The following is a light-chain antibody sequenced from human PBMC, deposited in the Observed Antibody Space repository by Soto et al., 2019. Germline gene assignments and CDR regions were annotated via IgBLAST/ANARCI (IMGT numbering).Light chain of an antibody. CDR3: QQYNNWPWT. CDR1: QSVGSTY. Sequence: EIVLTQSPGTLSLSPGERATLSCRASQSVGSTYLAWYQQKPGQAPRLLIYDASGRATGIPDRFSGSGSGTDFTLTISRLQPEDSAVYYCQQYNNWPWTFGQGTKVDIK. CDR2: DAS. J-gene: IGKJ1*01. V-gene: IGKV3-20*01.